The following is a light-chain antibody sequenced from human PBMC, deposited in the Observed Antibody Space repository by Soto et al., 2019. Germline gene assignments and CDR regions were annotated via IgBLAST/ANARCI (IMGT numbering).Light chain of an antibody. Sequence: QSVLTQPPSVSAAPGQKVTISCSGSSSNIGNNYVSWYQQLPGTAPKLLIYDNNKRPSGVPDRFSGSRSGTSASLAITGLQPEDEADYYCQSYDGGLGVSKIFGGGTKLTVL. V-gene: IGLV1-51*01. J-gene: IGLJ2*01. CDR3: QSYDGGLGVSKI. CDR2: DNN. CDR1: SSNIGNNY.